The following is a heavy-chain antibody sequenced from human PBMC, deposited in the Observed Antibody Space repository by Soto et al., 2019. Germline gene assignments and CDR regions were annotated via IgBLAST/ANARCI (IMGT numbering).Heavy chain of an antibody. V-gene: IGHV1-46*01. Sequence: ASVKLSCKASGYTFTSYYMHWVRQAPGQGLEWMGIINPSGGSTSYAQKFQGRVTMTRDTSTSTVYMELSSLRSEDTAVYYCARPYQSSDIVVDAVAINWFDPWGQGTLVTVSS. CDR3: ARPYQSSDIVVDAVAINWFDP. CDR2: INPSGGST. J-gene: IGHJ5*02. CDR1: GYTFTSYY. D-gene: IGHD2-15*01.